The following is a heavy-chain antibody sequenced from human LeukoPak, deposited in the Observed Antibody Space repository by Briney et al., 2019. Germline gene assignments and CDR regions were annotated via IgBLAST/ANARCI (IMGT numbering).Heavy chain of an antibody. Sequence: ASVTVSCKASGYTFTSYDINWVRQATGQGLEWMGWMNPNSGNTGYAQKFQGRVTMTRNTSISTAYMELSSLRSEDTAVYYCAITIAAAGTDYSNAFDIWGQGTMVTVSS. V-gene: IGHV1-8*01. CDR2: MNPNSGNT. CDR3: AITIAAAGTDYSNAFDI. D-gene: IGHD6-13*01. J-gene: IGHJ3*02. CDR1: GYTFTSYD.